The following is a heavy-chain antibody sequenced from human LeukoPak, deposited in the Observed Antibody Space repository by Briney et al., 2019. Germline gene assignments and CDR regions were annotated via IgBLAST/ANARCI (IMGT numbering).Heavy chain of an antibody. CDR2: IYYSGST. CDR3: ARSFHSSSWYFDY. J-gene: IGHJ4*02. V-gene: IGHV4-59*08. Sequence: SETLSLTCTVSSGSISTYYWSWIRKPPGKGLKWIGYIYYSGSTNYNPSLNSRVTISVDTSKNQFSLKLSSVTAADTAVYYCARSFHSSSWYFDYWGQGTLVTVSS. D-gene: IGHD6-13*01. CDR1: SGSISTYY.